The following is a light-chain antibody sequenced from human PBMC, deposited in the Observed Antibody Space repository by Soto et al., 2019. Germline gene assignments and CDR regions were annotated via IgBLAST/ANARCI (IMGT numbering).Light chain of an antibody. V-gene: IGKV3-20*01. J-gene: IGKJ2*01. CDR2: GAS. CDR3: LQYGSSPPYT. CDR1: QSVSSSY. Sequence: EIVLTPSPGALSLSPGEIATLSCRASQSVSSSYLAWYQQKPGQAPRLLIYGASSRATGIPDRFSGSGSGTHVTITISRLEPEDFAVSYSLQYGSSPPYTFGQGTKLVSK.